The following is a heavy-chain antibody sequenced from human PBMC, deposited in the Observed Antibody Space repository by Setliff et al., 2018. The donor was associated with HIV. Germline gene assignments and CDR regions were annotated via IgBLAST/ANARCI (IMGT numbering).Heavy chain of an antibody. CDR2: MNPDSGNT. Sequence: ASVKVSCKASGYTSTSYDINWVRQATGQGLEWMGWMNPDSGNTGSAQNFQGRLTITWNTSNSTAYMELGSLGFDDTAVYFCARTRSGGSSVYYYYYMDVWGQGTAVTVSS. V-gene: IGHV1-8*01. D-gene: IGHD2-15*01. CDR3: ARTRSGGSSVYYYYYMDV. CDR1: GYTSTSYD. J-gene: IGHJ6*03.